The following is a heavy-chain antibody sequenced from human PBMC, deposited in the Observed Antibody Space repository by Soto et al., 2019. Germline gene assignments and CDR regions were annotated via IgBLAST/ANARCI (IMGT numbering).Heavy chain of an antibody. Sequence: SETLSLTCTVSGGSISSYYWSWIRQPPGKGLEWIGYIYYSASTNYNPSLKSRVTISVDTSKNQFSLKLSSVTAADTAVYYCARGGAYCGGDCYPLVAFDIWGQGTMVTVSS. CDR1: GGSISSYY. J-gene: IGHJ3*02. V-gene: IGHV4-59*01. CDR3: ARGGAYCGGDCYPLVAFDI. D-gene: IGHD2-21*02. CDR2: IYYSAST.